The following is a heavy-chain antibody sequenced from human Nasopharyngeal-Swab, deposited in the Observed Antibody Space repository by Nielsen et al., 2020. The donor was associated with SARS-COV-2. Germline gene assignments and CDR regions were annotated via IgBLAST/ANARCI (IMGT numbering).Heavy chain of an antibody. CDR2: ISSSSSYI. CDR1: GFTFSSYS. V-gene: IGHV3-21*01. J-gene: IGHJ6*02. D-gene: IGHD3-3*01. CDR3: ARGVEVGVPYYYYGMDV. Sequence: GGSLRLPCAASGFTFSSYSMNWVRQAPGKGLEWVSSISSSSSYIYYADSVKGRFTISRDNAKNSLYLQMNSLRAEDTAVYYCARGVEVGVPYYYYGMDVWGQGTTVTVSS.